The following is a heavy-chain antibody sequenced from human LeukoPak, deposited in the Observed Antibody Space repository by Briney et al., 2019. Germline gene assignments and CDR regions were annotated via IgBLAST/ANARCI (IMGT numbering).Heavy chain of an antibody. CDR1: GYTFTDYY. V-gene: IGHV1-2*02. J-gene: IGHJ4*02. D-gene: IGHD3-9*01. Sequence: ASVKVSCKASGYTFTDYYMHWVRQAPGQGLEWMGWINPNSGGTNYAQKFQGRVTMTRDTSISTAYMELSRLRSDDTAVYYCARAQDILTGQLDYWGQGTLVTVSS. CDR3: ARAQDILTGQLDY. CDR2: INPNSGGT.